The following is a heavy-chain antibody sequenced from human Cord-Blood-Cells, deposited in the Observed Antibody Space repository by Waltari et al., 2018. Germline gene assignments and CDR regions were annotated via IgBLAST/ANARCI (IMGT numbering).Heavy chain of an antibody. CDR1: GGTFSSYG. Sequence: QVQLVPSGAEVKKPGSSVKVSCKGSGGTFSSYGISWVRLVSGQGLEWMGGIIPIFGTANYAQKFQGRVTITADESTSTAYMELSSLRSEDTAVYYCARDRIYDSSGYYWFDPWGQGTLVTVSS. CDR3: ARDRIYDSSGYYWFDP. V-gene: IGHV1-69*01. D-gene: IGHD3-22*01. CDR2: IIPIFGTA. J-gene: IGHJ5*02.